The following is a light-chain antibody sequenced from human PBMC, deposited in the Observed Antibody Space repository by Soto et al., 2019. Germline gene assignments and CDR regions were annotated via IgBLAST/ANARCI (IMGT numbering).Light chain of an antibody. CDR1: SSDVGGYNY. CDR2: DVN. V-gene: IGLV2-11*01. Sequence: QSVLTQPASVSGSPGQSITISCTGTSSDVGGYNYVSWYQQHPGKAPKLMIFDVNKRPSGVPERFSGSKSGNTASLTISGLQAEDEADYYCCSYAATNTFVFGTGTKVTVL. J-gene: IGLJ1*01. CDR3: CSYAATNTFV.